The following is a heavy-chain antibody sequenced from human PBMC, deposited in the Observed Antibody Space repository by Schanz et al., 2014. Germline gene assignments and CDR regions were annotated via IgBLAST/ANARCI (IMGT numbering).Heavy chain of an antibody. Sequence: EVQLLESGGGLVQPGGSLKLSCAASGLIFSNYVMSWVRQAPGKGLEWVSSFNDGGVNKYYADSVKGRFTISSDNSKSTLYLQMSSLRAEDTAVYYCAKSLESCPGGRCSRGYFDYWGQGTLVTVSS. CDR2: FNDGGVNK. CDR1: GLIFSNYV. J-gene: IGHJ4*02. D-gene: IGHD2-8*02. V-gene: IGHV3-23*01. CDR3: AKSLESCPGGRCSRGYFDY.